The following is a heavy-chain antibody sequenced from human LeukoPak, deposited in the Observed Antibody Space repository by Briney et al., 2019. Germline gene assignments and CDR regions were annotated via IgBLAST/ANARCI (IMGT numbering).Heavy chain of an antibody. V-gene: IGHV3-30-3*01. CDR3: ARSLDIVGAQFLTPFDY. CDR1: GFTLSSYA. D-gene: IGHD1-26*01. CDR2: ISYDGSNK. J-gene: IGHJ4*02. Sequence: PGRSLSLSCAASGFTLSSYAMHWVRQAPGQGLEGVAVISYDGSNKYYADFVTRRFTIARDNSKNPLYLQMTSLRAQDTAVYYCARSLDIVGAQFLTPFDYWGRGTLVTVSS.